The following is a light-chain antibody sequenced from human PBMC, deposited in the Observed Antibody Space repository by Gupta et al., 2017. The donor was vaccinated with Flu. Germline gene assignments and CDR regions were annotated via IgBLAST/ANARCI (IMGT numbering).Light chain of an antibody. J-gene: IGKJ1*01. CDR3: MRALQTRPWT. CDR2: LGS. Sequence: DIVMTQSPLSLPVTPGEPASISCRSSQSLLHSNGYNYLDWYLQKPGQSPQLLIYLGSNRASGVPDRFSGSGRGTDFTLKISRVEAEDVGVYYCMRALQTRPWTFGQGTKVEIK. V-gene: IGKV2-28*01. CDR1: QSLLHSNGYNY.